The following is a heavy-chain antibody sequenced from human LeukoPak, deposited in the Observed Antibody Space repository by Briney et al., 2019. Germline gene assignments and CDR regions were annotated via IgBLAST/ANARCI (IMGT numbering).Heavy chain of an antibody. J-gene: IGHJ4*02. CDR2: IWYDGSNK. CDR1: GFTFSSNG. V-gene: IGHV3-33*01. D-gene: IGHD4-17*01. Sequence: PGGSLRLSCAASGFTFSSNGMHWVRQAPGKGLEWVAVIWYDGSNKYYADSVKGRFSISRDNSKNTLYLQMNSLRAEDTAVYYCARGLAVTSGFDYWGQGTLVTVSS. CDR3: ARGLAVTSGFDY.